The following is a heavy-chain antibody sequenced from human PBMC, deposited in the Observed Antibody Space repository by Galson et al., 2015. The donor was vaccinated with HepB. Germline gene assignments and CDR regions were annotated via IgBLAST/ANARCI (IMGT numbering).Heavy chain of an antibody. Sequence: SLRLSCAASGFTFSNYAMSWVRQAPGKGLEWISSISGSAYSTYYADSVKGRFFISRDNSKNTLYLHMNSLRAEDTALYYCAKSTASYGPSDAFDVWGQGTMVTVS. CDR1: GFTFSNYA. V-gene: IGHV3-23*01. D-gene: IGHD5-18*01. CDR3: AKSTASYGPSDAFDV. J-gene: IGHJ3*01. CDR2: ISGSAYST.